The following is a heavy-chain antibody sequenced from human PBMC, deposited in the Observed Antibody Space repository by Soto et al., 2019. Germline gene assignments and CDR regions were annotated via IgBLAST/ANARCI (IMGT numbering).Heavy chain of an antibody. Sequence: QVQLQESGPGLVKPSETLSLTCSVSGGSISSYYWSWIRQPPGKGQEWIGYIYYTGSSNYNPSLKSRVTMSVDLSRNQFSLRLTSVTTADTAIYYCARGPNYDFWSGFFRGWGQGTLVTVSS. V-gene: IGHV4-59*01. CDR2: IYYTGSS. CDR3: ARGPNYDFWSGFFRG. CDR1: GGSISSYY. J-gene: IGHJ4*02. D-gene: IGHD3-3*01.